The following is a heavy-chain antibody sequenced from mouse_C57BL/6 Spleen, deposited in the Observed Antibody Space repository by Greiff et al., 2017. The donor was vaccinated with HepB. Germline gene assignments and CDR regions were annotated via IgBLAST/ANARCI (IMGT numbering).Heavy chain of an antibody. D-gene: IGHD1-1*01. CDR2: IDPANGNT. CDR1: GFNIKNTY. CDR3: ARAHYYGSSLYFDY. Sequence: VQLKESVAELVRPGASVKLSCTASGFNIKNTYMHWVKQRPEQGLEWIGRIDPANGNTKYAPKFQGKATITADTSSNTAYLQLSSLTSEDTAIYYCARAHYYGSSLYFDYWGQGTTLTVSS. V-gene: IGHV14-3*01. J-gene: IGHJ2*01.